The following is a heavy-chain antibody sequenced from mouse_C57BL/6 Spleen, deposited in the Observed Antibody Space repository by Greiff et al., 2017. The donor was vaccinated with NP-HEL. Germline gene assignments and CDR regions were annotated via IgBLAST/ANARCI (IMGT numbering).Heavy chain of an antibody. V-gene: IGHV8-12*01. CDR1: GFSLSTSGMG. CDR2: IYWDDDK. CDR3: ARRSYDYDGGVWYFDV. Sequence: QVTLKECGPGILQSSQTLSLTCSFSGFSLSTSGMGVSWIRQPSGKGLEWLAHIYWDDDKRYNPSLKSRLTISKDTSRNQVFLKITSVDTADTATYYCARRSYDYDGGVWYFDVWGTGTTVTVSS. D-gene: IGHD2-4*01. J-gene: IGHJ1*03.